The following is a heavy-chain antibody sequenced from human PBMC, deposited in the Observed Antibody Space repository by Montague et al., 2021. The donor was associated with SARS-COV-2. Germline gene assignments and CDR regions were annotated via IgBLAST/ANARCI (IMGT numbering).Heavy chain of an antibody. CDR2: TSYSGST. CDR1: GGSISPYY. J-gene: IGHJ6*02. CDR3: ARWGEYYDSPYYYYAMDA. Sequence: SETLSLTCTVSGGSISPYYWSWIRQSPGKGLECIGYTSYSGSTDYNPSLKSRVTISIDTSKNQFSSKLSSVTAADTAVYYCARWGEYYDSPYYYYAMDAWGQGTTATVSS. D-gene: IGHD3-3*01. V-gene: IGHV4-59*12.